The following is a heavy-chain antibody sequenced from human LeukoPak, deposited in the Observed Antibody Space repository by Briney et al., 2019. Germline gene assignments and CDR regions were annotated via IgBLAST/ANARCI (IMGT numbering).Heavy chain of an antibody. D-gene: IGHD3-22*01. J-gene: IGHJ4*02. Sequence: GGSLRLSCAASGFTFSSYAMSWVRQAPGKGLEWVSAISGSGGSTYYADSVKGRFTISRDNSKNTLYLQMNSPRAEDAAVYYCAKGEVVVITFFDYWGQGTLVTVSS. V-gene: IGHV3-23*01. CDR3: AKGEVVVITFFDY. CDR1: GFTFSSYA. CDR2: ISGSGGST.